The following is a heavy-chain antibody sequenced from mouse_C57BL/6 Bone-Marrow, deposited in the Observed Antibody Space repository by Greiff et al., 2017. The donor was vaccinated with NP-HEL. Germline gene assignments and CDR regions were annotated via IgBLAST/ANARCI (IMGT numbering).Heavy chain of an antibody. CDR1: GYTFTSYW. V-gene: IGHV1-69*01. Sequence: QVQLQQPGAELVMPGASVKLSCKASGYTFTSYWMHWVKQRPGQGLAWIGEIDPSDSYTNYNQKFKGKSTLTVDKSSSTAYMQLSSLTSEDSAVYYCAREGGYWGQGTTLTVSS. J-gene: IGHJ2*01. CDR2: IDPSDSYT. CDR3: AREGGY.